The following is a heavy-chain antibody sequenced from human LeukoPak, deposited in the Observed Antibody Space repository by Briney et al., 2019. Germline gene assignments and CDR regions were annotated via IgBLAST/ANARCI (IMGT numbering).Heavy chain of an antibody. CDR2: IYYSGST. Sequence: SETLSLTCTVSGGSISSYYWSWIRQPPGKGLEWIGYIYYSGSTYYNPSLKSRVTISVDTSKNQFSLKLSSVTAADTAVYYCARPTGYCSSTSCYYYYYYMDVWGKGTTVTVSS. V-gene: IGHV4-59*04. CDR3: ARPTGYCSSTSCYYYYYYMDV. J-gene: IGHJ6*03. CDR1: GGSISSYY. D-gene: IGHD2-2*01.